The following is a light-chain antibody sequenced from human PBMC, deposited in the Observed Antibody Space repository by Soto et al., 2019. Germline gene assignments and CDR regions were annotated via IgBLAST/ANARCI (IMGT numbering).Light chain of an antibody. CDR2: VNN. J-gene: IGLJ1*01. CDR3: QSYDSSLSSYV. Sequence: QSVLTQPPSVSGAPGQRVTISCTGSSSNIGAGYDVHWYQQLPGTAPKLLIYVNNNRPSGVPDRFSGSKSDTSASLAITGLQAEDEADYYCQSYDSSLSSYVFGTGTKLTVL. CDR1: SSNIGAGYD. V-gene: IGLV1-40*01.